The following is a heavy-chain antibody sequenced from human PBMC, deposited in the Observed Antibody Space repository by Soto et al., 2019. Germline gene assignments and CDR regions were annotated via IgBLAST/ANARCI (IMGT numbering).Heavy chain of an antibody. D-gene: IGHD6-19*01. CDR3: AKYVAVAGTALYGMDV. Sequence: GGSLRLSCAASGFSFSSYAMHWARQAPGRGLEWVSVISNSGGTTFYADSVKGRFTISRDNFKNTVFLQMSSLRAEDTAVYYCAKYVAVAGTALYGMDVWGQGTTVTVSS. CDR2: ISNSGGTT. V-gene: IGHV3-23*01. J-gene: IGHJ6*02. CDR1: GFSFSSYA.